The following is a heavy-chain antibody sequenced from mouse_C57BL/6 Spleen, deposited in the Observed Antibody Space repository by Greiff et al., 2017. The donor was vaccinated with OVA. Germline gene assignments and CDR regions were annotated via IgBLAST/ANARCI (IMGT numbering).Heavy chain of an antibody. D-gene: IGHD2-5*01. Sequence: QVQLQQPGAELVMPGASVKLSCKASGYTFTSYWMHWVKQRPGQGLEWIGEIDPSDSYTNYNQKFKGKSTLTVDKSSSTAYMQLSSLTSEDSAVYYCARCPYSNYYYFDYWGQGTTLTVSS. CDR3: ARCPYSNYYYFDY. CDR2: IDPSDSYT. CDR1: GYTFTSYW. J-gene: IGHJ2*01. V-gene: IGHV1-69*01.